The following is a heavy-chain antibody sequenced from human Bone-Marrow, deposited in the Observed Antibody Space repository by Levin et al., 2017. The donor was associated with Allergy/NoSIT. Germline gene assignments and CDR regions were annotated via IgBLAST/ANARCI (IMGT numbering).Heavy chain of an antibody. J-gene: IGHJ4*02. Sequence: VASVKVSCKASGYTFTNYAIHWVRQAPGQRLEWMGWINAGNGNTKYSQNFQGRVTITRDTSASTAYMDLSSLRSEDTAVYYCARGRWTAPPVSYYLDYWGQGTLVTVSS. CDR3: ARGRWTAPPVSYYLDY. CDR2: INAGNGNT. D-gene: IGHD1-14*01. V-gene: IGHV1-3*01. CDR1: GYTFTNYA.